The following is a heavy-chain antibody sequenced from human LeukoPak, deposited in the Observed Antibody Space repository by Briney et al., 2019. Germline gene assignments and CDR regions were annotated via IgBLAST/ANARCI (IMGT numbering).Heavy chain of an antibody. D-gene: IGHD1-7*01. CDR3: AREELPDAFDI. CDR1: GFTFSSYS. Sequence: GGSLRLSCAASGFTFSSYSMNCVRQAPGKGLEWVSSISSSSSYIYYADSVKGRFTISRDNAKNSLYLQMNSLRAEDTAVYYCAREELPDAFDIWGQGTMVTVSS. V-gene: IGHV3-21*01. CDR2: ISSSSSYI. J-gene: IGHJ3*02.